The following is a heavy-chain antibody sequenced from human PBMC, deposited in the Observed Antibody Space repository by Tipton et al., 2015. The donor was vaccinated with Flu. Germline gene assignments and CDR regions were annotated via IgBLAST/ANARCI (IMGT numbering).Heavy chain of an antibody. CDR3: ARAIGAAAAH. V-gene: IGHV3-23*01. D-gene: IGHD6-13*01. Sequence: SLRLSCTASGFTFSNYALTWVRQAPGKGLEWVSSIRDSGDYRYYADSVKGRFTISRDNSKNSVYLQMNSLTADDTAVYYCARAIGAAAAHWGQGTLVTVSS. CDR2: IRDSGDYR. CDR1: GFTFSNYA. J-gene: IGHJ4*02.